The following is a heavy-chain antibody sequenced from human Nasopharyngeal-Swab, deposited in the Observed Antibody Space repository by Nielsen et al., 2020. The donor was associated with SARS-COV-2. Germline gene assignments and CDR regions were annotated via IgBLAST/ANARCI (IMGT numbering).Heavy chain of an antibody. J-gene: IGHJ6*02. CDR1: GFTFSSYS. CDR2: IYYSGST. CDR3: ARGGSSWYIDYYGMDV. Sequence: GSLRLSCAASGFTFSSYSMNWVRQAPGKGLEWIGSIYYSGSTYYNPSLKSRVTISVDTSKNQFSLKLSSVTAADTAVYYCARGGSSWYIDYYGMDVWGQGTTVTVSS. V-gene: IGHV4-39*07. D-gene: IGHD6-13*01.